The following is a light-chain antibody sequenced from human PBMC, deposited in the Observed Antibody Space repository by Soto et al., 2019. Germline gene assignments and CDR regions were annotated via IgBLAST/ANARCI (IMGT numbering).Light chain of an antibody. J-gene: IGLJ2*01. CDR2: EVS. Sequence: QSALTQPASVSGSPGRSITISCTGTSSDVGGYNFVSWYQHHPGKAPKLLIYEVSNRPSGVSNRFSGSKSGNTASLTISGLQAEDECDYYCSSYTSASTVLFGGGTKLTVL. V-gene: IGLV2-14*01. CDR1: SSDVGGYNF. CDR3: SSYTSASTVL.